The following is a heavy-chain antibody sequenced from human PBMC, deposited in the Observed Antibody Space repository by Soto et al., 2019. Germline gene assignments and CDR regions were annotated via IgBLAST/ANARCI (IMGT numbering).Heavy chain of an antibody. CDR1: GYTFPGNY. CDR2: INPTSGGT. D-gene: IGHD3-22*01. J-gene: IGHJ4*02. V-gene: IGHV1-2*02. Sequence: ASVKVSFKASGYTFPGNYMHWVRQAPGQGLEWMALINPTSGGTNYAQKFQGRVTMTWDTSTSTVYMELSSLRSEDTAVYYCARDPNGRWLLLFDYWGQGTLVTVSS. CDR3: ARDPNGRWLLLFDY.